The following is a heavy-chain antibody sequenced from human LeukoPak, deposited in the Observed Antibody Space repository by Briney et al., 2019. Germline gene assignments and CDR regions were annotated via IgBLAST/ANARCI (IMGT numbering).Heavy chain of an antibody. V-gene: IGHV3-7*03. Sequence: GGSLRLSCAASGFTFSSSWMSWVRQAPGKGLEWVANIKQDGSEKYYVGSVKGRFTISRDNAKNSLYLQVDSLRAEDTAVYHCARDGPYSSSATHPPWGQGTLVTVSS. CDR1: GFTFSSSW. J-gene: IGHJ5*02. D-gene: IGHD6-6*01. CDR3: ARDGPYSSSATHPP. CDR2: IKQDGSEK.